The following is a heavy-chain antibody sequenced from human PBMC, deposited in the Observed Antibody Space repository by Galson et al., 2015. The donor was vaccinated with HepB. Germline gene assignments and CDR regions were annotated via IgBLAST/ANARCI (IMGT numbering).Heavy chain of an antibody. CDR2: ISYDGSNK. CDR1: GFTFSSYA. V-gene: IGHV3-30*04. CDR3: ARDPWIQLWRRDYYYGMDV. D-gene: IGHD5-18*01. Sequence: SLRLSCAASGFTFSSYAMHWVRQAPGKGLEWVAVISYDGSNKYYADSVKGRFTISRDNSKNTLYLQMNSLRAEDTAVYYCARDPWIQLWRRDYYYGMDVWGQGTTVTVSS. J-gene: IGHJ6*02.